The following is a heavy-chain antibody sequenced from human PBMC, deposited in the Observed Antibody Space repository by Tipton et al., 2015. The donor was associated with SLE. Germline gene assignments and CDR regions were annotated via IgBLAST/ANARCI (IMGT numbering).Heavy chain of an antibody. CDR3: AKDRMAPITMVRGVMGYYFDY. J-gene: IGHJ4*02. D-gene: IGHD3-10*01. CDR2: IYSGGST. V-gene: IGHV3-53*01. Sequence: SLRLSCAASGFTVSSNYMSWVRQAPGKGLEWVSVIYSGGSTYYADSVKGRFTISRDNSKNTLYLQMNSLRAEDTAVYYCAKDRMAPITMVRGVMGYYFDYWGQGTLVTFSS. CDR1: GFTVSSNY.